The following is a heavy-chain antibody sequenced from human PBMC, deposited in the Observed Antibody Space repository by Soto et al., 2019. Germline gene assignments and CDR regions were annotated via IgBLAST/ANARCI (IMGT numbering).Heavy chain of an antibody. V-gene: IGHV3-7*01. D-gene: IGHD1-26*01. CDR2: IKEDGSEK. CDR1: GFTFSAYW. Sequence: EVQLVESGGGLVQPGGSLRLSCAASGFTFSAYWMTWVRQAPGKGLEWVANIKEDGSEKFYVDSMKGRFTISRDNAKNSLYLQIISPRAEDTAVYYCARFRVGNFDYWGQGTLVTVSS. CDR3: ARFRVGNFDY. J-gene: IGHJ4*02.